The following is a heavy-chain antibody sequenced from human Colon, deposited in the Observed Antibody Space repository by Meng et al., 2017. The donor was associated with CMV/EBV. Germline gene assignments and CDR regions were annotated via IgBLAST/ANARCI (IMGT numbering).Heavy chain of an antibody. V-gene: IGHV1-2*02. Sequence: QVQPVKAGDEVMQPGASVKVSCKTSGYTFTANHLHWVRQAPGQGLEWMGWIYPQDGGTYFAQKFQDRVTLTRDTSITTAYMELSGLTSDDTAIYYCVRESWYFDFWGEGTLVTVSS. CDR1: GYTFTANH. D-gene: IGHD6-13*01. CDR3: VRESWYFDF. J-gene: IGHJ4*02. CDR2: IYPQDGGT.